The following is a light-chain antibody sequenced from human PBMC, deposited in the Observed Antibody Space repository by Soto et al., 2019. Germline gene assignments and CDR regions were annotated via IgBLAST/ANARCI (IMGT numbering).Light chain of an antibody. CDR1: SSNIGAGYD. J-gene: IGLJ7*01. CDR3: QVWDGYNDHGV. CDR2: ANN. Sequence: QSVLTQPPSVSGAPGQRVTISCTGSSSNIGAGYDVHWYQQLPGTAPKLLIFANNNRPSGVPDRFSGSNSGNTATLTISRVEAGDEADYYCQVWDGYNDHGVFGGGTQLTVL. V-gene: IGLV1-40*01.